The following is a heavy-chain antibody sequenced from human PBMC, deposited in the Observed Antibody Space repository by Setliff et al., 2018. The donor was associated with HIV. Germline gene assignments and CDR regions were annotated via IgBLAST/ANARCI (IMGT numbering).Heavy chain of an antibody. CDR3: AGVPGRYDSSGYAFDI. CDR2: INPNSGGT. CDR1: GYTLTGYY. Sequence: ASVKVSCKASGYTLTGYYMHWVRQAPGQGLEWMGWINPNSGGTNYAQKFQGRVTMTRDTSISTAYMELSRLRSDDTAVYYCAGVPGRYDSSGYAFDIWGQGTMVTVSS. J-gene: IGHJ3*02. D-gene: IGHD3-22*01. V-gene: IGHV1-2*02.